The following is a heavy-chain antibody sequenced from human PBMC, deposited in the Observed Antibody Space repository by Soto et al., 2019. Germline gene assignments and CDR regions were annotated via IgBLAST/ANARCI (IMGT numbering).Heavy chain of an antibody. CDR1: GGSFSGYY. CDR3: ARIALWFGEMDAFDI. V-gene: IGHV4-34*01. Sequence: PSETLSLTCAVYGGSFSGYYWSWIRQPPGKGLEWIGEINHSGSTNYNPSLKSRVTISVDTSKNQFPLKLSSVTAADTAVYYCARIALWFGEMDAFDIWGQGTMVTVSS. D-gene: IGHD3-10*01. CDR2: INHSGST. J-gene: IGHJ3*02.